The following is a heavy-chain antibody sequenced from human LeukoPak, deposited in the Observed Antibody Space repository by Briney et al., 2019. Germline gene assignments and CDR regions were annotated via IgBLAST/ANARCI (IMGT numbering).Heavy chain of an antibody. V-gene: IGHV4-39*07. CDR3: ASPAVAGSGYYYYYMGV. J-gene: IGHJ6*03. CDR2: IYHSGSA. D-gene: IGHD6-19*01. Sequence: PSETLSLTCTVSGGSISSSSYYWGWLRQPPGTGLEWVGSIYHSGSAYYNPSLKSRVAISVDTSKNQFSLQLSSVTAADTAVYYCASPAVAGSGYYYYYMGVWGKGTTVTVSS. CDR1: GGSISSSSYY.